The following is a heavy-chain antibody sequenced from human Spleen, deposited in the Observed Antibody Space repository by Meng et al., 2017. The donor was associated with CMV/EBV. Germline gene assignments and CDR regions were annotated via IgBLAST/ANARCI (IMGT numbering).Heavy chain of an antibody. Sequence: SLKISCAASGFTFHDYAMHWVRQAPGKGLEWVSGISWNSGSIGYAGSVKGRFTISRDNAKNSLFLQMNSLRAEDTAVYYCARVAAAGRGMDVWGPGTTVTVSS. V-gene: IGHV3-9*01. D-gene: IGHD6-13*01. CDR1: GFTFHDYA. CDR2: ISWNSGSI. J-gene: IGHJ6*02. CDR3: ARVAAAGRGMDV.